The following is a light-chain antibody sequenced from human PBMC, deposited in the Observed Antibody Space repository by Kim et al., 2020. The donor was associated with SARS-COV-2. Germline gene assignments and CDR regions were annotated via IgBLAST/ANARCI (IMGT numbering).Light chain of an antibody. V-gene: IGLV3-19*01. J-gene: IGLJ3*02. CDR2: GKN. CDR1: SLSRYY. Sequence: SSELTQDPAVSVALGQTVRITCQGDSLSRYYASWYQQKSGQAPVLVIYGKNNRPSGIPDRVSGSSSGNTASLTIPGAQAEDEADYYCHSRDSSNNHLFGG. CDR3: HSRDSSNNHL.